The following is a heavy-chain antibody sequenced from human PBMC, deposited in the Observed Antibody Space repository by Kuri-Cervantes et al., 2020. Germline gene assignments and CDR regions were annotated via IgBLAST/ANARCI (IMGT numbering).Heavy chain of an antibody. J-gene: IGHJ5*02. CDR2: MNPNSGNT. CDR3: ARGRNSVGYDFWSGYYSVFDP. V-gene: IGHV1-8*02. D-gene: IGHD3-3*01. CDR1: GYTFTGYY. Sequence: ASVKVSCKASGYTFTGYYMHWVRQAPGQGLEWMGWMNPNSGNTGYAQKFQGRVTMTRSTSISTAYMEPSSLRSEDTAVYYCARGRNSVGYDFWSGYYSVFDPWGQGTLVTVSS.